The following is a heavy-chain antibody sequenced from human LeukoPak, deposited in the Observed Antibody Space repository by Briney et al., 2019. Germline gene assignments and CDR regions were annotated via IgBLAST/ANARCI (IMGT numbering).Heavy chain of an antibody. CDR2: ISGSGGST. V-gene: IGHV3-23*01. CDR1: GFTFSSYA. D-gene: IGHD1-26*01. CDR3: AQGGSPGAFDY. J-gene: IGHJ4*02. Sequence: GGSLGLSCAASGFTFSSYAMSWVRQAPGKGLEWVSAISGSGGSTYYADSVKGRFTISRDNAKNTLYLQVNSLRAEDTAVYYCAQGGSPGAFDYWGQGTLVTASS.